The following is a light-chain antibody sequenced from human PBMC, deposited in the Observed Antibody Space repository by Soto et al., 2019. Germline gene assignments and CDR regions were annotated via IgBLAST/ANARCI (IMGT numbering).Light chain of an antibody. V-gene: IGKV3-20*01. CDR2: GAS. CDR3: QQYGSSPPYT. Sequence: EIVLTQYPGTLSLSPGERATLSCRASQSVSSSYLAWYQQKPGQAPRLLIYGASSRATGIPDRFSGSGSGTDITLTISRLEPEEFAVYYCQQYGSSPPYTFGQGTKLEIK. CDR1: QSVSSSY. J-gene: IGKJ2*01.